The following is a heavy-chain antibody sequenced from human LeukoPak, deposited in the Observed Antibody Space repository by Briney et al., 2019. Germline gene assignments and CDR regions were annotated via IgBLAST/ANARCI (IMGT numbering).Heavy chain of an antibody. V-gene: IGHV5-10-1*01. CDR3: ARAAISGSFRSSFDP. D-gene: IGHD1-20*01. CDR2: IDPSDSYS. Sequence: GESLRISCKGSGYSFSSYWTSWVRQMPGKGLEWMGRIDPSDSYSDYSPSFQGHVTISADKSISTAYLQWSSLEASDTAMYYCARAAISGSFRSSFDPWGQGTLVTVSS. CDR1: GYSFSSYW. J-gene: IGHJ5*02.